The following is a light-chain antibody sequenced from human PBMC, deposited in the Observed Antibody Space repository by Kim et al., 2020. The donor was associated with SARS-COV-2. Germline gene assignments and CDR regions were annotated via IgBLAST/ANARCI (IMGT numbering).Light chain of an antibody. V-gene: IGKV3-11*01. J-gene: IGKJ1*01. CDR1: QSIGSY. Sequence: LSPGDSATLSCRASQSIGSYLAWYQQKPGQAPRLLISDASKRANGIPARFRGSGSGTDFTLTISSLEPADLAVYYCQQRTNWSWTFGQGTKVDIK. CDR2: DAS. CDR3: QQRTNWSWT.